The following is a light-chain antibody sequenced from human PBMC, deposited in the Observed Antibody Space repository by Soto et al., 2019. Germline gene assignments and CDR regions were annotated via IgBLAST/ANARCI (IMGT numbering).Light chain of an antibody. J-gene: IGKJ1*01. CDR2: GAS. Sequence: EKVMTQSPATLSMSPGERATLSCRSSQSVSNFLAWYQQKPGQAPRLLIYGASTRATGVPSRFSGSGSGTEFTHPISSLQSEDFAVYYCQQYSNWTACTFVQGTKVEVK. CDR3: QQYSNWTACT. V-gene: IGKV3-15*01. CDR1: QSVSNF.